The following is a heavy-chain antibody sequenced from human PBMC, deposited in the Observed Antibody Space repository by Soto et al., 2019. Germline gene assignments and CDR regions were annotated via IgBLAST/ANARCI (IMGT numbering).Heavy chain of an antibody. Sequence: PGGSLRLSCAASGFTFSSYWMHWVRQAPGKGLVWVSRINSDGSRTSYADSAKGRFTISRDNAKNTVYLQMNSLRAEDTAVYYCARGDCDYYDGNGYLGRHWGQGTLVTVSS. V-gene: IGHV3-74*01. D-gene: IGHD3-22*01. CDR2: INSDGSRT. J-gene: IGHJ4*02. CDR1: GFTFSSYW. CDR3: ARGDCDYYDGNGYLGRH.